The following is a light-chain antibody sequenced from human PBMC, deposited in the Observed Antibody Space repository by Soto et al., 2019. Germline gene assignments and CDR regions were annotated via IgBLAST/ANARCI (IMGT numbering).Light chain of an antibody. CDR3: QQYDEWPQT. CDR1: QSVSSK. Sequence: EIVMTQSPATLSVSPGERVTLSCRASQSVSSKLVWYQQKPGQAPRLLIYGASTRATGIPARFSGSGSGTEFTLSISSLQSEDFALYYCQQYDEWPQTFGQGTKVDIK. J-gene: IGKJ1*01. V-gene: IGKV3-15*01. CDR2: GAS.